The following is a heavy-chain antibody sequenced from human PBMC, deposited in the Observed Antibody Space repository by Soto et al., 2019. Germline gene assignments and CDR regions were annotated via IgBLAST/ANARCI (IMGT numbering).Heavy chain of an antibody. D-gene: IGHD3-22*01. CDR1: GFTFSGSA. CDR3: AKDYVYDSSGYFDY. Sequence: GGSLRLSCAASGFTFSGSAMHWVRQASGKGLEWVSAISDIGRSVYYADSVKGRFTISRDNSKNTLYLQMNSLRAEDTAVYYCAKDYVYDSSGYFDYWGQGTLVTVSS. V-gene: IGHV3-23*01. J-gene: IGHJ4*02. CDR2: ISDIGRSV.